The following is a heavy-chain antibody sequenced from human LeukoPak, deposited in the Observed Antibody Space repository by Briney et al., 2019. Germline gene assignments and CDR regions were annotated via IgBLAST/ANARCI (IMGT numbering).Heavy chain of an antibody. CDR1: GYTFTSYD. D-gene: IGHD3-22*01. CDR2: MNPNSGNT. V-gene: IGHV1-8*01. CDR3: ARGPKYDSRRADAFDI. J-gene: IGHJ3*02. Sequence: ASVKVSCKASGYTFTSYDINWVRQATGQGLEWMGWMNPNSGNTGYAQKFQGRVTMTRNTSISTAYMELSSLRSEDTAVYYCARGPKYDSRRADAFDIWGQGTMVTVSS.